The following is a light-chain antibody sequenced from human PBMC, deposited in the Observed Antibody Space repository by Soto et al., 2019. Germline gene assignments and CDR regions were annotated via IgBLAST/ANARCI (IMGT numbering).Light chain of an antibody. V-gene: IGLV2-14*01. CDR3: SSYTSSSTVV. CDR2: DVS. J-gene: IGLJ2*01. CDR1: ISDVGGYNY. Sequence: QSVLTQPASVSGSPGQSITISCTGTISDVGGYNYVSWYQQHPGKAPKLMIYDVSNRPSVVSNRFSGSKSGNTASLTISGLQAEDEADYYCSSYTSSSTVVFGGGTKLTLL.